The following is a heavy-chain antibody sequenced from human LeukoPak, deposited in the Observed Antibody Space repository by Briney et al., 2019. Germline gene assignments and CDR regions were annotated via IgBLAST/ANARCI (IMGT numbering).Heavy chain of an antibody. V-gene: IGHV4-4*07. CDR3: ARASWYSSSWYTWFDP. J-gene: IGHJ5*02. CDR1: GGSISSYY. Sequence: SETLSLTCTVSGGSISSYYWSWIRQPAGKGLEWIGRIYTSGSTNYNPSLKSRVTMSVDTSKSQFSLKLSSVTAADTAVYYCARASWYSSSWYTWFDPWGQGTLVTVSS. CDR2: IYTSGST. D-gene: IGHD6-13*01.